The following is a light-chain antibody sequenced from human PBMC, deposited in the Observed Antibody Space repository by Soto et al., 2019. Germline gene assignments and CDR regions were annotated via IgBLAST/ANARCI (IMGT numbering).Light chain of an antibody. CDR1: QSLVYSDGNTY. J-gene: IGKJ1*01. CDR2: NVS. V-gene: IGKV2-30*01. CDR3: MQHTPWRQT. Sequence: DVVMTQSPLSLPVTLGQPASISCRSSQSLVYSDGNTYLTWFQQRPGQSPRRLIYNVSKRQSGVQDRYSGGGSDSDFTLKISRVEAEDVGVYYCMQHTPWRQTFGDGNKVEI.